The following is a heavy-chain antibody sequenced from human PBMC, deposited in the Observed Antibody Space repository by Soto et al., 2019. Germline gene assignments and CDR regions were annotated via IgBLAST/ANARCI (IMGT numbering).Heavy chain of an antibody. V-gene: IGHV1-69*01. J-gene: IGHJ4*02. CDR1: GGTFSSYA. CDR2: IIPIFGTA. Sequence: QVQLVQSGAEVKKPGSSVKVSSKASGGTFSSYAISWVRQAPGQGLEWMGGIIPIFGTANYAQKFQGRVTITADESTSTAYMELSSLRSEDTAVYYCARTYYDSSGYYYGPHGYWGQGTLVTVSS. D-gene: IGHD3-22*01. CDR3: ARTYYDSSGYYYGPHGY.